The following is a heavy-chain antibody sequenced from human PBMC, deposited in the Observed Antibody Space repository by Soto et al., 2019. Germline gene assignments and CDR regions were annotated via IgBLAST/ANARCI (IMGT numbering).Heavy chain of an antibody. V-gene: IGHV4-30-4*01. Sequence: PSETLSLTCTVSGGSISSDDYYWSWIRQPPGKGLEWIGYIYYSGSTYYNPSLKSRVTISVDTSKNQFSLKLSSVTAADTAVYYCARAPDYYDSSGSLGNYYYGMDVWGQGTTVTVSS. D-gene: IGHD3-22*01. CDR1: GGSISSDDYY. CDR2: IYYSGST. J-gene: IGHJ6*02. CDR3: ARAPDYYDSSGSLGNYYYGMDV.